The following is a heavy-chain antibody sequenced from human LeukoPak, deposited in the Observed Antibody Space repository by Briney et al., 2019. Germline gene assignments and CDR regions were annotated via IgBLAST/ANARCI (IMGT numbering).Heavy chain of an antibody. V-gene: IGHV4-4*02. CDR2: IYHSGST. CDR3: ARAKDSSGWYYFDY. Sequence: PSRTLSLTCAVSGGSISSSNWWSWVRQPPGKGLEWIGEIYHSGSTNCNPSLKSRVTISVDKSKNQFSLKLSSVTAADTAVYYCARAKDSSGWYYFDYWGQGTLVTVSS. CDR1: GGSISSSNW. J-gene: IGHJ4*02. D-gene: IGHD6-19*01.